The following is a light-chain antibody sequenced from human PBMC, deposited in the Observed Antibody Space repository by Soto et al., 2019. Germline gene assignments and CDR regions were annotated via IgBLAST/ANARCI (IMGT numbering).Light chain of an antibody. J-gene: IGLJ2*01. CDR2: EVI. Sequence: QSALTQPPSASGSPGQSVTISCTGTSSDVGGYNDVSWYQHHPGKAPKLMIYEVIRRPSGVPDRFSGSKSGNTASLSVSGLQAEDEADYYCSSYAGSNNLVFGGGTQLT. CDR1: SSDVGGYND. CDR3: SSYAGSNNLV. V-gene: IGLV2-8*01.